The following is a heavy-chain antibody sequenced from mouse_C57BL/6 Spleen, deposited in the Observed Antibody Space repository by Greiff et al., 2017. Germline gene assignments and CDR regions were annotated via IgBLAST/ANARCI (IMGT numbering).Heavy chain of an antibody. CDR2: IYPGDGDT. D-gene: IGHD1-3*01. CDR3: ARGGKEDAMDY. Sequence: QVQLQQSGAELVKPGASVKISCKASGYAFSSYWMNWVKQRPGKGLEWIGQIYPGDGDTNYNGKFKGKATLTADKSSSTAYMQLSSLTSEDSAVYFCARGGKEDAMDYWGQGTSVTVSS. V-gene: IGHV1-80*01. J-gene: IGHJ4*01. CDR1: GYAFSSYW.